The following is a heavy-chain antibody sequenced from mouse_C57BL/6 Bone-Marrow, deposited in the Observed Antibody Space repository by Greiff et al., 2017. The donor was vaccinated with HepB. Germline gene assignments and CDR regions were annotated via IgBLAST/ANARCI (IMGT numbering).Heavy chain of an antibody. CDR3: ALLLHYAMDY. Sequence: QVQLKQSGAELVKPGASVKLSCKASGYTFTSYWMHWVKQRPGQGLEWIGMIHPNSGSTNYNEKFKSKATLTVDKSSSTAYMQLSSLTSEDSAVYYCALLLHYAMDYWGQGTSVTVSS. CDR2: IHPNSGST. J-gene: IGHJ4*01. CDR1: GYTFTSYW. D-gene: IGHD1-1*01. V-gene: IGHV1-64*01.